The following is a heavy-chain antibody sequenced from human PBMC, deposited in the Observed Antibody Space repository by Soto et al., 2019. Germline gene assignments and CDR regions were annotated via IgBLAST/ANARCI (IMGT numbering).Heavy chain of an antibody. CDR2: INPHSGDT. CDR3: ARGRTVNFYGMDV. CDR1: GYTFTDHY. V-gene: IGHV1-2*02. D-gene: IGHD4-17*01. J-gene: IGHJ6*02. Sequence: QVQLVQSGAEVKKPGASVKVSYVASGYTFTDHYIHRVRQAPGQGLEWMGWINPHSGDTIYAQKFQGRVTLTRDTSISTAYMELSRLRSDDTAVYYCARGRTVNFYGMDVWGQGTTVTVSS.